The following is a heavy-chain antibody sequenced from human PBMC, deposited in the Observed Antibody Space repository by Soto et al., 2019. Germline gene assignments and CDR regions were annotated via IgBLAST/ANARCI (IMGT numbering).Heavy chain of an antibody. CDR3: ARLGSLSVYCGGDCPNWFDP. CDR2: IIPIFGTA. J-gene: IGHJ5*02. V-gene: IGHV1-69*13. CDR1: GGTLSSYA. D-gene: IGHD2-21*02. Sequence: GASVKVSCKASGGTLSSYAISWVRQAPGQGLEWMGGIIPIFGTANYAQKFQGRVTITADESTSTAYMELSSLRSEDTAVYYCARLGSLSVYCGGDCPNWFDPWGQGTLVTVSS.